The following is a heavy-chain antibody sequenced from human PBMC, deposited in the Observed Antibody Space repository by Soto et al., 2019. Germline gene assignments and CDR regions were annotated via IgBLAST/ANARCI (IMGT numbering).Heavy chain of an antibody. J-gene: IGHJ4*02. CDR3: ARGIEYSSSPFDY. Sequence: SETLSLTCAVSGGSISSGGYSWSWIRQPPGKGLERIGYIYHSGSTYYNPSLKSRVTLSTDTSKNQFSLKLSSVTAADTAVYYCARGIEYSSSPFDYWGQGTLVTVS. D-gene: IGHD6-6*01. CDR2: IYHSGST. CDR1: GGSISSGGYS. V-gene: IGHV4-30-2*01.